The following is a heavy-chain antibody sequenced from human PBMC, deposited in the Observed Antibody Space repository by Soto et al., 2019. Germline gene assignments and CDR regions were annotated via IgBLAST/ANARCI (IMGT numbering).Heavy chain of an antibody. D-gene: IGHD3-10*01. J-gene: IGHJ5*02. CDR1: GYTFTGYD. CDR2: INPNSGGT. CDR3: AREEGQAGITMVRGVIDPGNWFDP. Sequence: QVQLVQSGAEVKKPGASVKVSCKASGYTFTGYDMHWVRQAPGQGLEWMGWINPNSGGTNYAQKFQGWVTMTRDTSISTAYMELSRLRSDDTGVYYCAREEGQAGITMVRGVIDPGNWFDPWGQGTLVTVSS. V-gene: IGHV1-2*04.